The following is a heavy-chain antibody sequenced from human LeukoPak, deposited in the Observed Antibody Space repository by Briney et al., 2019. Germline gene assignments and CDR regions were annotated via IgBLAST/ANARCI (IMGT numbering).Heavy chain of an antibody. J-gene: IGHJ3*01. D-gene: IGHD6-19*01. CDR3: ARGTQQWLVELGAFDL. CDR2: INLNSGGT. V-gene: IGHV1-2*02. CDR1: GYTFTGYD. Sequence: ASVKVSCKASGYTFTGYDMHWVRQAPGQGHGRRGGINLNSGGTNYEQTLQGRVTMTRDTSISTAYMELSRLRSDDTAVYYCARGTQQWLVELGAFDLWGQGQWSPSLQ.